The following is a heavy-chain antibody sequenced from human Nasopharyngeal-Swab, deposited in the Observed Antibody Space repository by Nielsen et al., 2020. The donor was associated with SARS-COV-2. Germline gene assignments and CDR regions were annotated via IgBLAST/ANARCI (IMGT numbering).Heavy chain of an antibody. CDR3: ASDYYDNYDSDF. D-gene: IGHD3-22*01. Sequence: ASVKVSCKTSGYTFTDYYIHWVRQDPGQGLEWVGCIISYNGDTYYAQNFQGRVTVTRDTSRSTAYIDLSRLRSDDTAVYYCASDYYDNYDSDFWGQGTLVTVPS. V-gene: IGHV1-2*02. CDR1: GYTFTDYY. J-gene: IGHJ4*02. CDR2: IISYNGDT.